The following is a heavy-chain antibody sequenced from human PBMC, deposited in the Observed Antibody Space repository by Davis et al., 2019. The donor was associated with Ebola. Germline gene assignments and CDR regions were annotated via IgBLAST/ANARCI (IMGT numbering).Heavy chain of an antibody. D-gene: IGHD3-22*01. CDR2: ITLNGGSI. V-gene: IGHV3-20*01. J-gene: IGHJ4*02. CDR1: GFTFRSYA. CDR3: ARDLRVPDYYDSSGYFTSNQRFDY. Sequence: SLNISCAASGFTFRSYAMSWVRQSPGTGLEWVSGITLNGGSIGDADTVQGRFTISRDNAKNFLYLRMNSLRAEDTALFHCARDLRVPDYYDSSGYFTSNQRFDYWGQGTLVTVSS.